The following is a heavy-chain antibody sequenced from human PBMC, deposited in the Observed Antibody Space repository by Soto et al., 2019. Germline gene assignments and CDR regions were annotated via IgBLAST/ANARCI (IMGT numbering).Heavy chain of an antibody. Sequence: ASETLSLTCTVSGGSISSYYWSWIRQPPGKGLEWIGYIYYSGSTNYNPSLKSRVTISVDTSKNQFSLKLSSVTAADPAVYYCAGHLVQWLVPRLSAFDIWGQGTMVTVSS. CDR3: AGHLVQWLVPRLSAFDI. J-gene: IGHJ3*02. V-gene: IGHV4-59*08. CDR2: IYYSGST. D-gene: IGHD6-19*01. CDR1: GGSISSYY.